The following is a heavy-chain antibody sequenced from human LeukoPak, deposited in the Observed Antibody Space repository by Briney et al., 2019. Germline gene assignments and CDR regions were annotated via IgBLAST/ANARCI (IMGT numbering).Heavy chain of an antibody. V-gene: IGHV7-4-1*02. CDR2: INTNTGNP. Sequence: GASVKVSCKASGYTFTSYAMNWVRQAPGQGLEWMGWINTNTGNPTYAQGFTGRFVFSLDTSVSTAYLQISSLKAEDTAVYYCARADTAMVTYYYYMDVWGKGTTVTVSS. CDR1: GYTFTSYA. CDR3: ARADTAMVTYYYYMDV. D-gene: IGHD5-18*01. J-gene: IGHJ6*03.